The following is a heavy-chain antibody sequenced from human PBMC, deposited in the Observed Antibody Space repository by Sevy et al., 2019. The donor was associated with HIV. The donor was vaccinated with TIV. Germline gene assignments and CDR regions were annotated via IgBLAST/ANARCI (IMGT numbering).Heavy chain of an antibody. D-gene: IGHD3-10*01. J-gene: IGHJ6*02. CDR2: ISYDGINK. CDR3: AREIMGDYYGSGSSAYYYYYGMDV. V-gene: IGHV3-30-3*01. CDR1: GFTFSSYT. Sequence: GGSLRLSCAASGFTFSSYTMHWVRQAPGKGLEWVAIISYDGINKYYADSVKGRFTISRDNSKNTLYLQMNSLRAEDTDVYYCAREIMGDYYGSGSSAYYYYYGMDVWGQGTTVTVSS.